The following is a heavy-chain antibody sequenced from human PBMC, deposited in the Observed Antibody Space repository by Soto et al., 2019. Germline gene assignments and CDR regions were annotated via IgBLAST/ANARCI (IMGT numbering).Heavy chain of an antibody. Sequence: PGGSLRLSCAASGFTFSDYYMSWIRQAPGKGLEWVSYISSSGSTIYYADSVKGRFTISRDNAKNSLYLQMNSLRAEDTAVYYCSRALYTMFAVTHPFDYWGQGTLVTVSS. V-gene: IGHV3-11*01. CDR3: SRALYTMFAVTHPFDY. D-gene: IGHD3-3*01. J-gene: IGHJ4*02. CDR2: ISSSGSTI. CDR1: GFTFSDYY.